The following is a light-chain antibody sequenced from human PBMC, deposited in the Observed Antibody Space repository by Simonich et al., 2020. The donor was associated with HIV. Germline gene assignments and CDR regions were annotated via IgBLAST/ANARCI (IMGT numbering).Light chain of an antibody. CDR2: GAS. V-gene: IGKV3-15*01. J-gene: IGKJ2*01. CDR3: QQHNNWPT. Sequence: EIVMTQSPATLSVSPGERATLSCRASQSVSSDLAWYQQTPGQAPRLLIYGASTRATGVPARFSGSESGTEFTLTISSLQSKDFAVYYCQQHNNWPTFGQGTKLEIK. CDR1: QSVSSD.